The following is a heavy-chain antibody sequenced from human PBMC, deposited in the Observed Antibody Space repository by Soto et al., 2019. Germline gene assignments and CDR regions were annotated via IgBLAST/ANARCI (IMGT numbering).Heavy chain of an antibody. CDR1: GFTFSDNL. D-gene: IGHD5-18*01. CDR3: ARDIQSVGPRANDAFDV. CDR2: LNPDTGNT. J-gene: IGHJ3*01. Sequence: QVQLVQSGAELKKPGASVNISCTASGFTFSDNLINWVRQAPGQGLEWMGWLNPDTGNTRYSETFEGRVTISRHPSASIAYLELSGLENEDTALSFCARDIQSVGPRANDAFDVWGQGTMITVSS. V-gene: IGHV1-3*01.